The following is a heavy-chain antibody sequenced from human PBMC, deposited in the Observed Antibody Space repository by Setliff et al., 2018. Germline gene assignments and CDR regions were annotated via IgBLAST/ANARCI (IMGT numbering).Heavy chain of an antibody. D-gene: IGHD5-12*01. Sequence: SETLSLTCTVSGGSVSSGIYHWGWIRQPPGKGLEWIGTIYYSGTTYYNPSLKSRVTISLATSKNQFSLMVSSVTAADTAVYYCARDRRDGYNYFDYWGQGTLVTVSS. V-gene: IGHV4-39*07. CDR2: IYYSGTT. CDR3: ARDRRDGYNYFDY. J-gene: IGHJ4*02. CDR1: GGSVSSGIYH.